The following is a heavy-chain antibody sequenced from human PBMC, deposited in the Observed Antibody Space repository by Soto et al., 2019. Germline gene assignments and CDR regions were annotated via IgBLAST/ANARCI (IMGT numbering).Heavy chain of an antibody. CDR2: IIPIFGTA. CDR3: ARDGGVYDYSPFDY. D-gene: IGHD4-4*01. V-gene: IGHV1-69*13. J-gene: IGHJ4*02. CDR1: GGTFSSYA. Sequence: SVKVSCKASGGTFSSYAISGVRQAPGQGLEWMGGIIPIFGTANYAQKFQGRVTITADESTSTAYMELSSLRSEDTAVYYCARDGGVYDYSPFDYWGQGTLVTVSS.